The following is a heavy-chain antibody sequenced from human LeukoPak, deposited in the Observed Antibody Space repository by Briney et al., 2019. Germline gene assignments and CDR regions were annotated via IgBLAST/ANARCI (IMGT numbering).Heavy chain of an antibody. V-gene: IGHV1-2*02. CDR2: MNPNSGGT. Sequence: GASVKVSCKTSGYTFTGYYMHWVRQAPGLGLEWMGWMNPNSGGTNYAQKFQGRVTMTRDTSISTAYMKLSRLRSDDTAVYYCARGVDTVMVRTYYMDVWGKGTTVTVSS. CDR1: GYTFTGYY. D-gene: IGHD5-18*01. CDR3: ARGVDTVMVRTYYMDV. J-gene: IGHJ6*03.